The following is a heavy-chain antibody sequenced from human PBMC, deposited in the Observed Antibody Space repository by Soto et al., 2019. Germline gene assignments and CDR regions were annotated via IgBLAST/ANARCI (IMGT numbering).Heavy chain of an antibody. CDR1: GFTFSSYN. CDR2: ISSSSSYI. CDR3: ARGSGSYGFDY. D-gene: IGHD1-26*01. J-gene: IGHJ4*02. Sequence: EVQLVESGGGLVKPGGSLRLSCAASGFTFSSYNMNWVRQAPGKGLEWVSSISSSSSYIYYADSVKGRFTISRDNAKNSRYLQMNSLRAEDTAVYYCARGSGSYGFDYWGQGTLVTVSS. V-gene: IGHV3-21*01.